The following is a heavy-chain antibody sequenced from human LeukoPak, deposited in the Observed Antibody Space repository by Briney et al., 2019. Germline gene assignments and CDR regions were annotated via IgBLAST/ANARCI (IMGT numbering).Heavy chain of an antibody. D-gene: IGHD5-24*01. CDR1: GFTFSSYS. J-gene: IGHJ4*02. Sequence: GGSLRLSCAASGFTFSSYSMNWVRQAPGKELEWVSSISSSSSYIYYADSVKGRFTISRDNAKNSLYLQMNSLRAEDTAVYYCAREMATMESAVDYWGQGTLVTVSS. CDR2: ISSSSSYI. CDR3: AREMATMESAVDY. V-gene: IGHV3-21*01.